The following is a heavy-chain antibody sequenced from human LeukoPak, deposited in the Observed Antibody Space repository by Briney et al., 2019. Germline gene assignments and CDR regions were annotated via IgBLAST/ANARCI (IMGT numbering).Heavy chain of an antibody. J-gene: IGHJ2*01. CDR1: GYTFTNYW. D-gene: IGHD6-19*01. CDR2: IYPGDSDT. V-gene: IGHV5-51*01. CDR3: ARQGIAVAGTGYWYFDL. Sequence: GESLKISCKGSGYTFTNYWIAWVRQMPGKGLEWMGIIYPGDSDTRYSPSFQGQVTISAVKSISTAYLQWSSLKASDTAMYYCARQGIAVAGTGYWYFDLWGRGTLVTVSS.